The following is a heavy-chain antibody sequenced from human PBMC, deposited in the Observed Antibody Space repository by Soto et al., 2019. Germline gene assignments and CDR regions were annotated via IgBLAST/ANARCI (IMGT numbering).Heavy chain of an antibody. D-gene: IGHD7-27*01. V-gene: IGHV3-30*18. Sequence: QVQLVESGGGVVQPGRSLRLSCAASGFTFSSYGMHWVRQAPGKGLEWVALISYDGSNKYYADSVKGRFTISRDNSTNTLYLQMNSLRPEDTAVYYCAKDLGHGGRGAFDIWGQGTMVTVSS. CDR2: ISYDGSNK. CDR1: GFTFSSYG. J-gene: IGHJ3*02. CDR3: AKDLGHGGRGAFDI.